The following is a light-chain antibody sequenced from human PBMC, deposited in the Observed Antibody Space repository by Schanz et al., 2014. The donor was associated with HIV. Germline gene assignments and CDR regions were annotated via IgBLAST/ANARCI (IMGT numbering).Light chain of an antibody. J-gene: IGKJ1*01. CDR1: QSVSAN. CDR3: QQYGSSPT. V-gene: IGKV3-20*01. CDR2: GTS. Sequence: EIVMTQSPATLSVSPGERVTLSCRASQSVSANLAWYQQKPGQAPRLLIYGTSTRATGIPDRFSGSGSSTDFTLTISRLEPEDSAVYYCQQYGSSPTFGQGTRVEIK.